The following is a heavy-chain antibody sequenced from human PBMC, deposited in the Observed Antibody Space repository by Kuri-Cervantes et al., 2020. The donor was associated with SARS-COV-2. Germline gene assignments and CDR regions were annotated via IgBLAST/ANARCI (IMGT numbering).Heavy chain of an antibody. V-gene: IGHV4-34*01. D-gene: IGHD2-2*01. CDR2: IHHSGTT. CDR3: ASGRREIVVVPTDMGMDV. J-gene: IGHJ6*03. Sequence: SETLSLTCAVYGVSLSNHYWSWIRQSPGKGLEWIGEIHHSGTTNYNPSLKSRVTMSVDTSKNQFSLKLSSVTAADTAVYYCASGRREIVVVPTDMGMDVWGKGTTVTVSS. CDR1: GVSLSNHY.